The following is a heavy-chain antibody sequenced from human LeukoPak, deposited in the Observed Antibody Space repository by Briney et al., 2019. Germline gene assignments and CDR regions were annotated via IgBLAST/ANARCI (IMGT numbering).Heavy chain of an antibody. CDR2: IYPGDSDT. CDR1: GYSFTSHW. D-gene: IGHD5-12*01. Sequence: GESLKISCKGSGYSFTSHWIGWVRQMPGKGLEWMGIIYPGDSDTRYNPSFQGQVTISADKSISIAHLQWSSLKASDTAMYYCATRSDSGYEYFDNWGQGTLVTVSA. V-gene: IGHV5-51*01. CDR3: ATRSDSGYEYFDN. J-gene: IGHJ4*02.